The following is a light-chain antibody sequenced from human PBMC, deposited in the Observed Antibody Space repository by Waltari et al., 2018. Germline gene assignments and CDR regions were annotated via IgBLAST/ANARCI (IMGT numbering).Light chain of an antibody. J-gene: IGLJ1*01. CDR1: SSTIGRTY. CDR3: AAWDDSLSVYV. Sequence: QSVLTQPPSASGTPGQRVTLSCSGSSSTIGRTYVYWYQQLPGTAPKLLIYRNNQRPSGVPDRFSGSKSGTSASLAISGLRSEDEADYYCAAWDDSLSVYVFGTGTKVTVL. CDR2: RNN. V-gene: IGLV1-47*01.